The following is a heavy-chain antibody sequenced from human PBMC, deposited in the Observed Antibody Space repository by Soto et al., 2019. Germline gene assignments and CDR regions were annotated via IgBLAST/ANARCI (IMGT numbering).Heavy chain of an antibody. V-gene: IGHV3-30*03. CDR2: ISYDGSNK. CDR1: GFTFSSYG. D-gene: IGHD6-6*01. Sequence: QVQLVESGGGVVQPGRSLRLSCAASGFTFSSYGMHWVRQAPGKGLEWVAVISYDGSNKYYADSVKGRFTISRDNSKNTLYLQMNSLRAEDTAVYYCATGGRGEYSSSSAWGQGTLVTVSS. J-gene: IGHJ5*02. CDR3: ATGGRGEYSSSSA.